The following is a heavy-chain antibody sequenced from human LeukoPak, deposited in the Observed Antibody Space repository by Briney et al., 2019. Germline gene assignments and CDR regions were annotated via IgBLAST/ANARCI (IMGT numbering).Heavy chain of an antibody. J-gene: IGHJ4*02. CDR3: TTLLEWLHFVD. D-gene: IGHD3-3*01. V-gene: IGHV3-15*01. CDR2: IKSKTDGGTT. Sequence: GGSLRLSCAASGFTLSNAWMSWVRQAPGKGLEWVGRIKSKTDGGTTDYAAPVKGRFTISRDDSKNTLYLQMNSLKTEDTAVYYCTTLLEWLHFVDWGQGTLVTVSS. CDR1: GFTLSNAW.